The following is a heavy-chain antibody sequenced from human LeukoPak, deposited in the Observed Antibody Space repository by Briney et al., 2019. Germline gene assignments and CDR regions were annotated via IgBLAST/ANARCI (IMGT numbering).Heavy chain of an antibody. V-gene: IGHV6-1*01. CDR2: TYYRSKWYN. Sequence: SQTLSLTCAISGESVSSKSATWNWIRQSPSRGLEWLGRTYYRSKWYNDYALSVNSRITINPDTSKNQFSLQLNSVTPEDTAVHYCARLGSFEDYWGQGTLVTVSS. J-gene: IGHJ4*02. CDR1: GESVSSKSAT. CDR3: ARLGSFEDY. D-gene: IGHD1-26*01.